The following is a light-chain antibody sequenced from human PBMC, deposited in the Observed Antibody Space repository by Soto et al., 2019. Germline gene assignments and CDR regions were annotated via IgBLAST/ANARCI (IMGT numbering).Light chain of an antibody. CDR2: KDS. Sequence: SSELTQPLSVSVSPGQTARITCSGDALPKQYGYWYQQKPGQAPVLVMYKDSERPSGIPERFFGSSSGTTVTLTISGVQAEDEADYYCQSTNSSGTYWVFGGGTKVTVL. V-gene: IGLV3-25*02. CDR1: ALPKQY. J-gene: IGLJ3*02. CDR3: QSTNSSGTYWV.